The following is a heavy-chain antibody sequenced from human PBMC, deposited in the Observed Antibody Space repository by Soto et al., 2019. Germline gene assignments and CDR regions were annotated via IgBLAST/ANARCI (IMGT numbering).Heavy chain of an antibody. CDR3: ARDYFGITMIGRGYYYYGMDV. V-gene: IGHV4-39*07. CDR1: GGSISSSSYY. J-gene: IGHJ6*02. CDR2: IYYSGST. Sequence: SETLSLTCTVSGGSISSSSYYWGWIRQPPGKGLGWIGSIYYSGSTYYNPSLKSRVTISVDTSKNQFSLKLSSVTAADTAVYYCARDYFGITMIGRGYYYYGMDVWGQGTTVTVSS. D-gene: IGHD3-22*01.